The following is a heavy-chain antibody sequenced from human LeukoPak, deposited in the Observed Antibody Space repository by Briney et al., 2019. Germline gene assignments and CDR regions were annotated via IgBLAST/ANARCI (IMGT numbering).Heavy chain of an antibody. CDR1: GDSVSSNSVT. D-gene: IGHD2-2*01. J-gene: IGHJ5*02. Sequence: SQTLSLTCAISGDSVSSNSVTRNWIRQSPSRGLEWLGRTYYRSTWYNDYAVSVRGRITVNPDTSKNQFSLHLNSVTPEDTAVYYCARRLTQYDCFDPWGQGILVAVSS. CDR3: ARRLTQYDCFDP. V-gene: IGHV6-1*01. CDR2: TYYRSTWYN.